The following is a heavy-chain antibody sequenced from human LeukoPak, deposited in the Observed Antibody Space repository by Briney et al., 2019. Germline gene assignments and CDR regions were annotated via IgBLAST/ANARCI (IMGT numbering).Heavy chain of an antibody. J-gene: IGHJ5*02. CDR1: GYTFTDYY. CDR2: INPNSGVT. V-gene: IGHV1-2*02. Sequence: ASVTLSFKTSGYTFTDYYMHWVRQAPGQGLEWMGWINPNSGVTSSAQKFQGRVTMTRDTSITTVYMEVRWLTSDDTAIYYCARADRLDGAPYLIGPWGQGTLVTVSS. D-gene: IGHD2-21*01. CDR3: ARADRLDGAPYLIGP.